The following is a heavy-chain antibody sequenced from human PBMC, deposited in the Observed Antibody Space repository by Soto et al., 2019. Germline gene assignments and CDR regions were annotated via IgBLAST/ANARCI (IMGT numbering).Heavy chain of an antibody. D-gene: IGHD3-10*01. CDR1: GFTFSSSV. J-gene: IGHJ4*02. CDR2: FSGSTGNT. V-gene: IGHV3-23*01. CDR3: AKRGHYYFDS. Sequence: VQLLESGGGLVQPGGSLRLSCAASGFTFSSSVMSWVRQAPGKGLEWVSTFSGSTGNTYHADSVKGRFSISRDNSKNTLYLQMNTLRPEDTAVYYCAKRGHYYFDSWGQGTLVTVSS.